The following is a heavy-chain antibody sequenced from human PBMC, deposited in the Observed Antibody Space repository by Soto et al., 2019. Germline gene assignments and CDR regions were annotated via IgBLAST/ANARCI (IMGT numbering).Heavy chain of an antibody. Sequence: HPGVSLRLSCAASGFRFDDYAMHWVRQAPGKGLEWVSGITWNGGNIGYADSVKGRFTISRDNAKNSLYLQMDTLGPEDTALYYCAKDSAYDILTGYAFDIWGQGTMVTVSS. J-gene: IGHJ3*02. CDR2: ITWNGGNI. V-gene: IGHV3-9*01. CDR1: GFRFDDYA. CDR3: AKDSAYDILTGYAFDI. D-gene: IGHD3-9*01.